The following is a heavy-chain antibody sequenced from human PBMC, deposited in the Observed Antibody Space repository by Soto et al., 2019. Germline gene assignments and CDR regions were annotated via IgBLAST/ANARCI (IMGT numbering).Heavy chain of an antibody. CDR1: GFTFSNNG. J-gene: IGHJ4*02. CDR3: VKDKGAAAGFDY. D-gene: IGHD6-13*01. V-gene: IGHV3-30*18. CDR2: ISYEGSEK. Sequence: QVQLVKSGGGVVQPGRSLRLSCAASGFTFSNNGMHWVRQAPGKGLEWMGVISYEGSEKYYAGSVKGRFTISRDYSKNTLFLQMDTLRTEDMAIYYCVKDKGAAAGFDYWGQGSLVTVSS.